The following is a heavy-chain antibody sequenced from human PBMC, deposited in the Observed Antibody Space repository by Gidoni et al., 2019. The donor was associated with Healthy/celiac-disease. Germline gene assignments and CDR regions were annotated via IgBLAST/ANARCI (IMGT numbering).Heavy chain of an antibody. CDR1: GFTSSSYA. V-gene: IGHV3-23*01. CDR2: ISGSGGST. J-gene: IGHJ6*02. D-gene: IGHD1-26*01. CDR3: AKAIPRGAKGVYWYYYYYGMDV. Sequence: EVQLLESGGGLVQPGGSLRLSCQASGFTSSSYAMSWVRQAPGKGLEWVSAISGSGGSTYYADPVKGRFTISRDNSKNTLYLQMNSLRAEDTAVYYCAKAIPRGAKGVYWYYYYYGMDVWGQGTTVTVSS.